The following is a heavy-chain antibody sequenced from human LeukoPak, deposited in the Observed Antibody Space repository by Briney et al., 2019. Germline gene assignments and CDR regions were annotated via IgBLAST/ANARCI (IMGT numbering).Heavy chain of an antibody. CDR2: IYYSGST. CDR3: ARRSYGDSLDY. V-gene: IGHV4-61*01. CDR1: GGSVSSGSYY. D-gene: IGHD5-18*01. J-gene: IGHJ4*02. Sequence: PSETLSLTCTVSGGSVSSGSYYWSWIRQPPGTGLEWIGYIYYSGSTNYNPSLKSRVTISVDTSKNQFSLKLSSVTAADTAVYYCARRSYGDSLDYWGQGTLVTVSS.